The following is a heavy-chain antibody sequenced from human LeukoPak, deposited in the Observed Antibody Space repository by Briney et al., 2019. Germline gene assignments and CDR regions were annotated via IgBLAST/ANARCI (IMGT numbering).Heavy chain of an antibody. CDR3: ARAGYYDSSGYFLVVGAFDI. D-gene: IGHD3-22*01. J-gene: IGHJ3*02. CDR2: SYSGGST. V-gene: IGHV3-53*01. Sequence: GGSLRLSCAASGITVSSNYMSWVRQAPGKGLEWVSVSYSGGSTYYADSVKGRFTISRDNSKNTLYLQMNSLRAEDTAVYYCARAGYYDSSGYFLVVGAFDIWGQGTMVTVSS. CDR1: GITVSSNY.